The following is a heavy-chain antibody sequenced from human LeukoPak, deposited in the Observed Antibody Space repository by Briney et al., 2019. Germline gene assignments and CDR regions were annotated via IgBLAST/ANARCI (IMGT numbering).Heavy chain of an antibody. CDR2: ISAYNGNT. V-gene: IGHV1-18*01. Sequence: ASVKVSCKASGYTFTSYGISWVRQAPGQGLEWMGWISAYNGNTNYAQKLQGRVTMTTDKSTSTAYMELSSLRSEDTAVYYCARLLWFGELFDYWGQGTLVTVSS. D-gene: IGHD3-10*01. CDR1: GYTFTSYG. J-gene: IGHJ4*02. CDR3: ARLLWFGELFDY.